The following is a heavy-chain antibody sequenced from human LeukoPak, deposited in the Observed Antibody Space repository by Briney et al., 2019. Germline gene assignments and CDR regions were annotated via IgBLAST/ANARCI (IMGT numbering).Heavy chain of an antibody. D-gene: IGHD4-23*01. CDR1: GFTFSNYA. V-gene: IGHV3-23*01. Sequence: GGSLRLSCAASGFTFSNYAMSWVRQAPGKGLEWVSAISGSGDSTYYADSVRDRFIVTRDNSNNTVSLQMNSLRAEDTAIYYCVKDKGDYGGDAFHIWGQGTMVTVSS. CDR3: VKDKGDYGGDAFHI. J-gene: IGHJ3*02. CDR2: ISGSGDST.